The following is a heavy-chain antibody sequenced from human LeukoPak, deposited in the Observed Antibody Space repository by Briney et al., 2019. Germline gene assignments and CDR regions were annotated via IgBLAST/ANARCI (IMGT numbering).Heavy chain of an antibody. CDR2: TQYSGTT. Sequence: SETLSLTCIVSGGSISTYYWNWIRQSPGKGLEWIGYTQYSGTTNHNPSLKSRVAISVDTSKNQFSLKLSSVIAADTAMYYCARGYSGSYYLYDYWGQGTLVTVSS. V-gene: IGHV4-59*01. J-gene: IGHJ4*02. CDR3: ARGYSGSYYLYDY. CDR1: GGSISTYY. D-gene: IGHD1-26*01.